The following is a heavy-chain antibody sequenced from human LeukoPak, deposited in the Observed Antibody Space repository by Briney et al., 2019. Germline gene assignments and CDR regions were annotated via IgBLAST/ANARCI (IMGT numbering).Heavy chain of an antibody. CDR1: GGTFSSYA. D-gene: IGHD1/OR15-1a*01. J-gene: IGHJ6*02. CDR2: IIPILGIA. V-gene: IGHV1-69*04. CDR3: ARDPNNYYGMDV. Sequence: SVTVSCKASGGTFSSYAISWVRQAPGQGLEWMGRIIPILGIANYAQKFQGRVTITADKSTSTAYMELSSLRSEDTAVYYCARDPNNYYGMDVWGQGTTVTVSS.